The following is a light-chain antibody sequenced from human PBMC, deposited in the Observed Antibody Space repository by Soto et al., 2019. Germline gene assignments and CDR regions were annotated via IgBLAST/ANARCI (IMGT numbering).Light chain of an antibody. J-gene: IGLJ2*01. CDR2: KDS. V-gene: IGLV3-25*03. Sequence: SYELTQPPSVSVSPGQTARITCSGDALPKQYAYWYQQKPGQAPVMLIYKDSERPSGIPERFSGSSSGTKVTLTSSGVQAEDEAVYYCQSAESSGTYVVFGGGTKLTVL. CDR1: ALPKQY. CDR3: QSAESSGTYVV.